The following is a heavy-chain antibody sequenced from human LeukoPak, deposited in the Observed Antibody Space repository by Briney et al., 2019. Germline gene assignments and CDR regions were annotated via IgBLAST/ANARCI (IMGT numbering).Heavy chain of an antibody. D-gene: IGHD1-1*01. Sequence: SETLSLTCTVSRGSVSSYYWSWIRQPPGKGLEWIGYIYYSGSTNYNPSLKSRVTISVDTSKNQFSLKLSSVTAADTAVYSCARGYPRYYMDVWGKGTTVTVSS. CDR3: ARGYPRYYMDV. V-gene: IGHV4-59*02. J-gene: IGHJ6*03. CDR2: IYYSGST. CDR1: RGSVSSYY.